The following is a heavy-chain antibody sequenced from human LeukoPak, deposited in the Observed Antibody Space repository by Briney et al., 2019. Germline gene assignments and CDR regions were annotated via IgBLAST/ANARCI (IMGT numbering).Heavy chain of an antibody. CDR1: GFTFSSYW. CDR3: ARVLLSTDAFDI. CDR2: INSDGSST. J-gene: IGHJ3*02. Sequence: GGSLGLSCAASGFTFSSYWMHWVRQAPGKGLGWVSRINSDGSSTTYADSVKGRFTISRDNAKNTLYLQVNSPRAEDTAVYYCARVLLSTDAFDIWGQGTMVTVSS. V-gene: IGHV3-74*01.